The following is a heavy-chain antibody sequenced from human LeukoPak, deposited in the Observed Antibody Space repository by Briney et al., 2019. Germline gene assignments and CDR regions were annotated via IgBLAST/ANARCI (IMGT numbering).Heavy chain of an antibody. V-gene: IGHV4-4*07. Sequence: SETLSLTCSVSGESISSYYWSWIRQSAGKGLEWIGRVSASGSTRYNPSLKSRVTMSVDTSKNQFSLKLSSLTAADTAVYYCARVDYDSSGYYSAVDSWGQGTLVTVSS. CDR2: VSASGST. D-gene: IGHD3-22*01. CDR1: GESISSYY. J-gene: IGHJ4*02. CDR3: ARVDYDSSGYYSAVDS.